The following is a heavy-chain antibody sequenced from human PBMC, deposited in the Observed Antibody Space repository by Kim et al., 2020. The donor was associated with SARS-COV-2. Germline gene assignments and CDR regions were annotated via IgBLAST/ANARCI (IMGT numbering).Heavy chain of an antibody. CDR1: GGSISSSNW. J-gene: IGHJ5*02. D-gene: IGHD3-10*01. CDR2: IYHSGST. CDR3: ARGGSGGYLEGWFDP. V-gene: IGHV4-4*02. Sequence: SETLSLTCAVSGGSISSSNWWSWVRQPPGKGLEWIGEIYHSGSTNYNPSLKSRVTISVDKSKNQFSLKLSSVTAADTAVYYCARGGSGGYLEGWFDPWGQGTLVTVSS.